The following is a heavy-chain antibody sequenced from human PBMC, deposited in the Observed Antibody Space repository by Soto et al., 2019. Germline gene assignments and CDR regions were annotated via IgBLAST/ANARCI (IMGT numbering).Heavy chain of an antibody. CDR1: GFPFSDYA. D-gene: IGHD6-6*01. V-gene: IGHV3-30*18. J-gene: IGHJ4*02. CDR3: AKDSVEYTTSPTSDY. Sequence: GGSLRLSCAASGFPFSDYAVHWVRQAPGKGLDWVAVISYDGSQQYYADSVKGRFTISRDNSKNTLYLQINSLKNEDTAVYFCAKDSVEYTTSPTSDYWGQGALVTVSS. CDR2: ISYDGSQQ.